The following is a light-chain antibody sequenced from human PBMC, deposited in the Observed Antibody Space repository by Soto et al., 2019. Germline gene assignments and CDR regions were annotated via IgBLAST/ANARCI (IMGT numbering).Light chain of an antibody. Sequence: QSVLTQPASVSGSPGQSITISCTGTSSDVGGYDYVSWYQQHPGKAPKLMVYDVSTRPSGISNRFSGSKSGNTASLTISGLQAEDEAEYYCSSYTSTNSLVFGTGTQLTVL. CDR2: DVS. CDR3: SSYTSTNSLV. J-gene: IGLJ1*01. CDR1: SSDVGGYDY. V-gene: IGLV2-14*03.